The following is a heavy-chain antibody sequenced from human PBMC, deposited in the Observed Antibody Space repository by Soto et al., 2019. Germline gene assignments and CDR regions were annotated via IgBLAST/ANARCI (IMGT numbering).Heavy chain of an antibody. CDR1: GGTFSSYA. J-gene: IGHJ6*02. D-gene: IGHD3-3*01. Sequence: SVKVSCKASGGTFSSYAISWVRQAPGQGLEWMGGIIPIFGTANYAQKYQGRDTITADESTSTAYMELSSLRSEDTAVYSCARGTILRTYFDFWSGSPSRGYYYGMDVWGQGTTVTVSS. CDR3: ARGTILRTYFDFWSGSPSRGYYYGMDV. CDR2: IIPIFGTA. V-gene: IGHV1-69*13.